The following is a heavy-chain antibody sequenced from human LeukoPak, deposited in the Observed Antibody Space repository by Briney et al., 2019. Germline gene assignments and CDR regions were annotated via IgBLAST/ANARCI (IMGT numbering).Heavy chain of an antibody. J-gene: IGHJ4*02. V-gene: IGHV4-61*03. D-gene: IGHD3-10*01. CDR1: GDSFSNGNYY. CDR3: ARSQNYYGSGDY. CDR2: IYYTGKT. Sequence: SETLSLTCTVSGDSFSNGNYYWSWLRQPPGKALEWIGYIYYTGKTYYNPSLEGRVTILVDTSRNHFSVKLSSVTAADTAVYYCARSQNYYGSGDYWSQGTLATVSS.